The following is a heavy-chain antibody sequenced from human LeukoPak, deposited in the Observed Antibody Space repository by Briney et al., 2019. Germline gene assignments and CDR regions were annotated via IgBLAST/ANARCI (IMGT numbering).Heavy chain of an antibody. D-gene: IGHD6-13*01. CDR1: GFTFTNYA. J-gene: IGHJ4*02. V-gene: IGHV3-23*01. Sequence: GGSLRLSCAASGFTFTNYAMSWVRQAPGKGLEWVSALSASGGSTYYADSVKGRFTISRDSSNNALYLQMNSLRAEDTAIYYCAKDRDSSSWYTTINYWGQGTLVTVSS. CDR3: AKDRDSSSWYTTINY. CDR2: LSASGGST.